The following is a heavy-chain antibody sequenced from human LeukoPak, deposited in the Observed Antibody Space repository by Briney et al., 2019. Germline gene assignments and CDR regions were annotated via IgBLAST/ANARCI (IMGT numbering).Heavy chain of an antibody. CDR2: INSDGSST. D-gene: IGHD2-15*01. CDR3: ARVDRPYCSGGSCPFDP. V-gene: IGHV3-74*01. J-gene: IGHJ5*02. Sequence: GGSLRLSCAASGFTFSSYCMHWVRQAPGKGLVWVSRINSDGSSTNYADSVKGRFTISRDNAKNSLYLQMNSLRAEDTAVYYCARVDRPYCSGGSCPFDPWGQGTLVTVSS. CDR1: GFTFSSYC.